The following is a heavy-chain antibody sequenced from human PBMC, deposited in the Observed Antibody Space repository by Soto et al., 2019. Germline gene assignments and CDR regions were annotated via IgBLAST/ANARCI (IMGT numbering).Heavy chain of an antibody. CDR2: ISAYNGNT. Sequence: ASVKVSCKASGYTFTSYGISWVRQAPGQGLEWMGWISAYNGNTNYAQKLQGRVTMTTDTSTSTAYMELRSLRSDDTAVYYCALALTYCSSTSCPLDYWGQGTLVTVSS. CDR1: GYTFTSYG. V-gene: IGHV1-18*01. D-gene: IGHD2-2*01. CDR3: ALALTYCSSTSCPLDY. J-gene: IGHJ4*02.